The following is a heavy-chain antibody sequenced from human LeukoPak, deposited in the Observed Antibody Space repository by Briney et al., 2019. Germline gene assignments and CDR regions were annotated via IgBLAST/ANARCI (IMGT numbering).Heavy chain of an antibody. CDR2: IIPIFGTA. V-gene: IGHV1-69*13. Sequence: RRASVKVSCKASGGTFSSYAISWVRQAPGQGLEWMGGIIPIFGTANYAQKFQGRVTITADESTSTAYMELSSLRSEDTAVYYCATTVVKAKPHYFDYWGQGTLVTVSS. CDR3: ATTVVKAKPHYFDY. CDR1: GGTFSSYA. J-gene: IGHJ4*02.